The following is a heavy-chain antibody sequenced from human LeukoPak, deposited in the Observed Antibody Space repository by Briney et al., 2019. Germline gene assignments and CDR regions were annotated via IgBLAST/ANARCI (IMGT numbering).Heavy chain of an antibody. CDR1: GFTFSAYG. V-gene: IGHV3-23*01. J-gene: IGHJ4*02. CDR2: ISDTVRDA. D-gene: IGHD3-10*01. CDR3: AKDNFGGIFAS. Sequence: GESLRLSCAASGFTFSAYGMSWVRQAPGKGLEWVSHISDTVRDAWYANSVKGRFIISRDNSRDTVYLQMSSLRPEDTALYFCAKDNFGGIFASWGQGTLVTVSS.